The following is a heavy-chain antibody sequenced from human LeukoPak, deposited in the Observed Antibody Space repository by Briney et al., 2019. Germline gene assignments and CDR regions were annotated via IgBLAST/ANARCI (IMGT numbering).Heavy chain of an antibody. CDR3: ARIPGGSGSQYDY. D-gene: IGHD3-10*01. Sequence: GGFLRLSCAASGFTFSSYWMHWVRQAPGKGLVWVSRINSDGSSTFYADSVKGRFATSRDNAENTVYLQMNSLRADDTAVYYCARIPGGSGSQYDYWGQGTTVTVSS. J-gene: IGHJ4*03. CDR1: GFTFSSYW. CDR2: INSDGSST. V-gene: IGHV3-74*01.